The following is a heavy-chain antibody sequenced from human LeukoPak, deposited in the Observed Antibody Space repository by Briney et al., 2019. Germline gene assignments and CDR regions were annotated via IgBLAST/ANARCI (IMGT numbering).Heavy chain of an antibody. CDR1: GYSISSGYY. CDR3: ARSKDILTGYCFDY. V-gene: IGHV4-38-2*02. J-gene: IGHJ4*02. D-gene: IGHD3-9*01. Sequence: KASETLSLTCTVSGYSISSGYYWGWIRQPPGKGLEWIGSIYHSGSTYYNPSLKSRVTISVDTSKNQFSLKLSSVTAADTAVYYCARSKDILTGYCFDYWGQGTLVTVSS. CDR2: IYHSGST.